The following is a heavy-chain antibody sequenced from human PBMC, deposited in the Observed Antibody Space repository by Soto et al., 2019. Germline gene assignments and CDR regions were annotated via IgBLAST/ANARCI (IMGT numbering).Heavy chain of an antibody. D-gene: IGHD1-26*01. V-gene: IGHV3-23*01. J-gene: IGHJ4*02. CDR1: GLTFSNYA. CDR3: AQRGATTWNFDY. CDR2: LSGSGGSS. Sequence: GGSLRLSCAASGLTFSNYAMTWVRQAPGKGLEWVSTLSGSGGSSYYADSVKGRFTISRDNSKNTLYLQMNSLRAEDTAVYYCAQRGATTWNFDYWGLGTLVTVSS.